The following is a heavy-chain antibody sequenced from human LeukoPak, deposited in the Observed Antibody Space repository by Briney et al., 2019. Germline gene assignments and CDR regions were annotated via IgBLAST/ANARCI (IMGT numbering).Heavy chain of an antibody. J-gene: IGHJ4*02. Sequence: GASVRVSCKASGYAFNIYDINWVRQATGQGLEWMGWMNPDSGNTGFAQKFQGRVTMTRNTSITTAYMELGSLRFEDTAVYYCAVHLPGDYLDRWGQGTLVTVSS. V-gene: IGHV1-8*01. CDR1: GYAFNIYD. CDR2: MNPDSGNT. CDR3: AVHLPGDYLDR.